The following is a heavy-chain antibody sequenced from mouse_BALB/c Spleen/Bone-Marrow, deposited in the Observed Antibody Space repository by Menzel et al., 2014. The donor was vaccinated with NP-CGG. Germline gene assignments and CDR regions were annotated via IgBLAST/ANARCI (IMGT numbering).Heavy chain of an antibody. D-gene: IGHD1-1*01. V-gene: IGHV14-3*02. CDR2: IDPANGNT. Sequence: EVQLQQSGAELVKPGASVKLSRTASGFNIKDTYMHWVKQRPEQGLEWIGRIDPANGNTKYDPKFQGKATITADTSSNTAYLQLSSLTSEDTAVYYCASYYYGXSSXXYWGQGTMVTVSA. J-gene: IGHJ3*01. CDR3: ASYYYGXSSXXY. CDR1: GFNIKDTY.